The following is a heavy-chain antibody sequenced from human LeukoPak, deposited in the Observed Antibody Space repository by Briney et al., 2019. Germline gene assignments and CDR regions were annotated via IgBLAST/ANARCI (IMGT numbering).Heavy chain of an antibody. J-gene: IGHJ6*02. V-gene: IGHV4-59*08. CDR3: ARHEVISTEALDYYGMDV. Sequence: SETLSLTCTVSGGSISSYYWSWIRQPPGKGLEWIGYIYYSGSTNYNPSLKSRVTISVDTSKNQFSLKLSSVTAADTAVYYCARHEVISTEALDYYGMDVWGQGTTVTVSS. CDR1: GGSISSYY. D-gene: IGHD3-22*01. CDR2: IYYSGST.